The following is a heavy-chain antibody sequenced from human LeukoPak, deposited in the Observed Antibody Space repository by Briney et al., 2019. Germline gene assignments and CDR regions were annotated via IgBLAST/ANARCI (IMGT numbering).Heavy chain of an antibody. CDR2: IGISSGNT. J-gene: IGHJ4*02. CDR3: ARDHNYAFDD. Sequence: GGSLRLSCAASGFTFSSYAMTWVRQAPGKGLEWISYIGISSGNTKYADSVKGRFTVSGDNARNSLYLQMNSLRVEDTAVYYCARDHNYAFDDWGQGTLVTVSS. CDR1: GFTFSSYA. V-gene: IGHV3-48*04. D-gene: IGHD1-1*01.